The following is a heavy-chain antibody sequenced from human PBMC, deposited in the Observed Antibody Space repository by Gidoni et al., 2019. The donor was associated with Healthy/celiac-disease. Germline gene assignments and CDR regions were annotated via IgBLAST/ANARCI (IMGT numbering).Heavy chain of an antibody. Sequence: QVQLVESGGGVVQPGRSLRLSCAASGFTFRSYAMHWVRQAPGKGLEWVAVISYDGSNKYYADSVKGRFTISRDNSKNTLYLQMNSLRAEDTAVYYCARVQIVVVPAEGFDYWGQGTLVTVSS. V-gene: IGHV3-30-3*01. CDR3: ARVQIVVVPAEGFDY. D-gene: IGHD2-2*01. CDR1: GFTFRSYA. J-gene: IGHJ4*02. CDR2: ISYDGSNK.